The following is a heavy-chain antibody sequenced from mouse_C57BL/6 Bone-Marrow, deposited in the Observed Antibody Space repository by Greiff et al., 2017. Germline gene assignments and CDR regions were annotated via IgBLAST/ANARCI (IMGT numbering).Heavy chain of an antibody. Sequence: VTLQESGAELVKPGASVKISCKASGYAFSSYWMNWVKQRPGKGLEWIGQIYPGDGDTNYNGKFKGKATLTADKSSSTAYMQLSSRTSEDSAVYFCARRHYYALFAYWGQGTLVTVSA. D-gene: IGHD2-1*01. V-gene: IGHV1-80*01. J-gene: IGHJ3*01. CDR2: IYPGDGDT. CDR3: ARRHYYALFAY. CDR1: GYAFSSYW.